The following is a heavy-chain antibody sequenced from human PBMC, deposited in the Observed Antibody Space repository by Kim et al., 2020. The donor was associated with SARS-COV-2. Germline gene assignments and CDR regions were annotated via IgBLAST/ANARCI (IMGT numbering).Heavy chain of an antibody. CDR3: AKVDSGYDDDAFDI. Sequence: ADSVKGRFTIARDNSKDTLYLQMNSLRAEDTAVYYCAKVDSGYDDDAFDIWGQGTMVTVSS. J-gene: IGHJ3*02. V-gene: IGHV3-33*06. D-gene: IGHD5-12*01.